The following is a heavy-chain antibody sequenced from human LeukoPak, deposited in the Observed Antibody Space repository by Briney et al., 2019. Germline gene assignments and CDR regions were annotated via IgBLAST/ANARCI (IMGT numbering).Heavy chain of an antibody. Sequence: ASVKVSCKASGYTFTGDYIHWVRQAPGQGLEWRGWINPNSGVTNYGQKFQGRVIMTRDTSISTAYMELSSLRSDDTAVYYCARGDGSYLLWGQGTLVTVSS. CDR2: INPNSGVT. V-gene: IGHV1-2*02. J-gene: IGHJ4*02. CDR3: ARGDGSYLL. CDR1: GYTFTGDY. D-gene: IGHD1-26*01.